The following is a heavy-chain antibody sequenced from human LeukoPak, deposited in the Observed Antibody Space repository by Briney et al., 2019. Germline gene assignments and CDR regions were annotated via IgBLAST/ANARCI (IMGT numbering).Heavy chain of an antibody. J-gene: IGHJ4*02. Sequence: KPSETLSLTCTVSGGSISSSSYYWGWIRQPPGKGLEWIASIYSSGRTYYNLSLKSRVTISVDTSKNHFSLKLSSVTAADTAVYYCATLDGYFDYWSQGTLVTVSS. V-gene: IGHV4-39*02. CDR1: GGSISSSSYY. D-gene: IGHD5-24*01. CDR3: ATLDGYFDY. CDR2: IYSSGRT.